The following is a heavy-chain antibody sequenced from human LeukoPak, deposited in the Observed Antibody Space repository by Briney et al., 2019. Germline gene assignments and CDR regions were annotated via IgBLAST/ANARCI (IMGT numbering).Heavy chain of an antibody. CDR3: ATASLYYYDSSGYP. V-gene: IGHV1-8*01. CDR2: MNPNSGNT. D-gene: IGHD3-22*01. J-gene: IGHJ5*02. CDR1: GYTFTSYD. Sequence: ASVXXSXXASGYTFTSYDIXWVRQXTGQGLXXXXXMNPNSGNTGYAQKFQGRVTMTRNTSISTAYMELRSLRSDDTAVYYCATASLYYYDSSGYPWGQGTLVTVSS.